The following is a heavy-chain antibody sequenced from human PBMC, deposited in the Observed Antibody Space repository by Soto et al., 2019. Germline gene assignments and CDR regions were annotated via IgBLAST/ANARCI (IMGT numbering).Heavy chain of an antibody. CDR3: AHRPRGYSYYFDY. V-gene: IGHV2-5*02. J-gene: IGHJ4*02. CDR2: LYWDDDK. D-gene: IGHD5-18*01. Sequence: QITLKESGPTLVKPTQTLTLTCTFSGFSLSTRGVGVGWIRQPPGKSLAWLALLYWDDDKGYSPSLKSRLTITNDTSKNQVVLTVTNMDPVDTATYYCAHRPRGYSYYFDYWGQGTLVTVSS. CDR1: GFSLSTRGVG.